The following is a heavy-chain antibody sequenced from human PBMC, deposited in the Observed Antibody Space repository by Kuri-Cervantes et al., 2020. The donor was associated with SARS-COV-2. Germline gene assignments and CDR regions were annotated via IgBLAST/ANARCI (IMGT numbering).Heavy chain of an antibody. V-gene: IGHV2-70*11. CDR3: ARIQATTVIADF. Sequence: SGPTLVKPTETLTLTCTVSGFSLSNASMGVGWIRQPPGRALEWPARIDWDDDKYYSTSLRTRLTISKDTSKNQVVLTMTNVDPVDTATYYCARIQATTVIADFWGQGTLVTVSS. J-gene: IGHJ4*02. CDR2: IDWDDDK. D-gene: IGHD4-11*01. CDR1: GFSLSNASMG.